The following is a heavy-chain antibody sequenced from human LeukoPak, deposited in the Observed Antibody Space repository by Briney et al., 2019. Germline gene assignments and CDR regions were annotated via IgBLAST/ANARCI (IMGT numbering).Heavy chain of an antibody. V-gene: IGHV4-34*01. CDR3: ARGKASSSWYAPLAFDI. J-gene: IGHJ3*02. CDR2: INHSGST. CDR1: GGSFSGYY. Sequence: SETLSLTCAVYGGSFSGYYWSWIRQPPGKGLEWIGEINHSGSTNYNPSLKSRVTISADTSKNQFSLKLSSVTAADTAVYYCARGKASSSWYAPLAFDIWGQGTMVTVSS. D-gene: IGHD6-13*01.